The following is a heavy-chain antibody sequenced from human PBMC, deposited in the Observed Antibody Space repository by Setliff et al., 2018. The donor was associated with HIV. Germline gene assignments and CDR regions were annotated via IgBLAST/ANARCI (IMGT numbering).Heavy chain of an antibody. V-gene: IGHV3-20*04. CDR3: ARDRASVRDTIFGGAQYYYYIDV. D-gene: IGHD3-3*01. J-gene: IGHJ6*03. CDR1: GLTFDDYG. Sequence: PGGSLRLSCAASGLTFDDYGMSWVRQAPGKGLEWVSNINWNGGSRGYADSVKGRFTISRDNAKNSVFLQMNSLRAEDTALYYCARDRASVRDTIFGGAQYYYYIDVWGKGTTVTVSS. CDR2: INWNGGSR.